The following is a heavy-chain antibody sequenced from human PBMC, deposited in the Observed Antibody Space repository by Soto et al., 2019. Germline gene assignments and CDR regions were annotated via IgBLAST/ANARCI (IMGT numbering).Heavy chain of an antibody. CDR3: ARVWGGAFDI. CDR1: RGCPTRYY. V-gene: IGHV4-59*01. J-gene: IGHJ3*02. Sequence: ENLSLTRPVSRGCPTRYYPNWIRQPPGKGLEWIGYIYYSGSTNYNPSLKSRVTISVDTSKNQFSLKLSSVTAADTAVYYCARVWGGAFDIWGQGTMVTVSS. CDR2: IYYSGST. D-gene: IGHD3-10*01.